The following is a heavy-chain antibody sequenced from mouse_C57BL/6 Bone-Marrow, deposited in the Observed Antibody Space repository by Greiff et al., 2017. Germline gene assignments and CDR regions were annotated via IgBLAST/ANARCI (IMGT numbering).Heavy chain of an antibody. CDR3: TTIYYYGSSLDY. J-gene: IGHJ2*01. D-gene: IGHD1-1*01. Sequence: EVQLQQSGAELVRPGASVKLSCTASGFNIKDDYMHWVKQRPEQGLEWIGWIDPENGDTEYASKFQGKATITADTSSNTAYLQLSSLTSEDTAVYYCTTIYYYGSSLDYWGQGTTLTVSS. V-gene: IGHV14-4*01. CDR2: IDPENGDT. CDR1: GFNIKDDY.